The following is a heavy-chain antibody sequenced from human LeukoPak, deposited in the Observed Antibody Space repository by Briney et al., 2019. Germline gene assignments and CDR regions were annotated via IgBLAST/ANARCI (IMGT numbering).Heavy chain of an antibody. D-gene: IGHD3-10*01. Sequence: PSETLSLTCTVSGGSISSSSYYWGWIRQPPGKGLEWIGSIYYSGSTYYNPSLKSRVTISVDTSKNQFSLKLSSVTAADTAVYYCARDKLGLDPWGQGTLVTVSS. V-gene: IGHV4-39*07. CDR2: IYYSGST. CDR3: ARDKLGLDP. CDR1: GGSISSSSYY. J-gene: IGHJ5*02.